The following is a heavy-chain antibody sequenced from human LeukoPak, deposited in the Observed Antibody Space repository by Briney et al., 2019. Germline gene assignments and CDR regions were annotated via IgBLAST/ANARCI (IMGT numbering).Heavy chain of an antibody. CDR3: ARSSYRGSYYSDS. D-gene: IGHD1-26*01. J-gene: IGHJ4*02. CDR1: GYTFTSYA. Sequence: ASVNVSCKASGYTFTSYAISWVRQAPGQGLEWMGWISAYNGDTNYAQRLQGRVTMTTDTSTSTAYMELRSLRSDDTALYYCARSSYRGSYYSDSWGQGTLVTVSS. CDR2: ISAYNGDT. V-gene: IGHV1-18*01.